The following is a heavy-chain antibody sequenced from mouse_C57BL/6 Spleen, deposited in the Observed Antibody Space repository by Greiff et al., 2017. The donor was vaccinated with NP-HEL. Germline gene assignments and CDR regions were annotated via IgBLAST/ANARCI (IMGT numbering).Heavy chain of an antibody. CDR2: IYPRDGST. V-gene: IGHV1-78*01. J-gene: IGHJ4*01. D-gene: IGHD2-4*01. CDR3: RIYYDYLYYAMDY. Sequence: QVQLKESDAELVKPGASVKISCKVSGYTFTDHTIHWMKQRPEQGLEWIGYIYPRDGSTKYNEKFKGKATLTADKSSSTAYMQLNSLTSEDSAVYFCRIYYDYLYYAMDYWGQGTSVTVSS. CDR1: GYTFTDHT.